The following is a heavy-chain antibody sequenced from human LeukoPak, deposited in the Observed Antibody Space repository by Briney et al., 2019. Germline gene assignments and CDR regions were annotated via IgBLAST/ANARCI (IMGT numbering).Heavy chain of an antibody. J-gene: IGHJ4*02. Sequence: PGGSLRLSCAASGFTFSSYSMNWVRQAPGKGLVWVSLINGDGSNTNYADSVKGRFTISRDNAKNTLYLQMNSLRAEDTAVYYCARDGPSPMVELDYWGQGTLVTVSS. V-gene: IGHV3-74*01. CDR3: ARDGPSPMVELDY. CDR2: INGDGSNT. D-gene: IGHD3-10*01. CDR1: GFTFSSYS.